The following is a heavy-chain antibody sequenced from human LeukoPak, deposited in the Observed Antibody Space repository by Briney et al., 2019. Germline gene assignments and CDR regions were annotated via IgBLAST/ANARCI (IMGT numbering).Heavy chain of an antibody. CDR1: GGPISSYY. J-gene: IGHJ3*02. Sequence: SETLSLTCTVSGGPISSYYWSWFRQPAGKGLEWIGGIYTSGSTNYNPSLKSRVTMSVDTSKNQFSLKLSSVTAADTAVYYCARDKADYYDSSGYYLDAFDIWGQGTMVTVSS. CDR3: ARDKADYYDSSGYYLDAFDI. V-gene: IGHV4-4*07. D-gene: IGHD3-22*01. CDR2: IYTSGST.